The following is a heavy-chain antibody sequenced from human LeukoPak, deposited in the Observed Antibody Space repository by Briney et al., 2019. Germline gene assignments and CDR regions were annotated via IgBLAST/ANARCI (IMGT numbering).Heavy chain of an antibody. CDR3: ARDLAVAGTPTYYYYMDV. D-gene: IGHD6-19*01. Sequence: SGTLSLTCAVSGGSISSSNWWSWVRQPPGKGLEWIGEIYHSGSTNYNPSLKSRVTISVDTSKNQFSLKLSSVTAADTAVYYCARDLAVAGTPTYYYYMDVWGKGTTVTVSS. J-gene: IGHJ6*03. CDR2: IYHSGST. CDR1: GGSISSSNW. V-gene: IGHV4-4*02.